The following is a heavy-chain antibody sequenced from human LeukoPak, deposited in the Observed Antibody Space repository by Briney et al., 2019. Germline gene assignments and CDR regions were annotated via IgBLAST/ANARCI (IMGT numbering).Heavy chain of an antibody. V-gene: IGHV1-18*01. J-gene: IGHJ4*02. D-gene: IGHD6-13*01. CDR2: ISAYNANT. CDR3: ARDNSAAGATSRGDPHGY. CDR1: GYTFTSYG. Sequence: ASVKVSCQASGYTFTSYGISWVRQAPGQGLEWMGWISAYNANTNYAQKLQGRVTMTTDTSTSTAYMELRSLRSDDTAVYYCARDNSAAGATSRGDPHGYWGQGTLLTVSS.